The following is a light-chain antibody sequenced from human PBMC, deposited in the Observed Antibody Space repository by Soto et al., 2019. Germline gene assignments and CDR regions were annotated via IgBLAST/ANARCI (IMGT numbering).Light chain of an antibody. CDR3: QQYVSSPFT. V-gene: IGKV3-20*01. CDR2: GAS. CDR1: QSVISTY. Sequence: IVLTQSPGTLSLSPGERATLSCRAGQSVISTYLAWYQQKPGQPPRLLIYGASSRATGIPDRFSGSGSGTDFTLSISRLEPEDFAVYHCQQYVSSPFTFGGGTKVEIK. J-gene: IGKJ4*01.